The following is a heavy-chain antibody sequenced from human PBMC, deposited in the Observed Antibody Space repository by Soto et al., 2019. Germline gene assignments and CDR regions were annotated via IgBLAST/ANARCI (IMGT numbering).Heavy chain of an antibody. J-gene: IGHJ6*02. Sequence: GESLKISCKGSGYSFTSYWIGWVRQMPGKGLEWMGIIYPGDSDTRYSPSFQGQVTISADKSISTAYLQWSSLKASDTAMYYCATNRHDYGDYVRNDYYGIDVWGQRTKVTVSS. CDR1: GYSFTSYW. D-gene: IGHD4-17*01. CDR2: IYPGDSDT. V-gene: IGHV5-51*01. CDR3: ATNRHDYGDYVRNDYYGIDV.